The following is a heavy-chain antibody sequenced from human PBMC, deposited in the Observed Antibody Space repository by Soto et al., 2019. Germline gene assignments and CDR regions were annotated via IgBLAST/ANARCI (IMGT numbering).Heavy chain of an antibody. CDR2: IYSGGAT. J-gene: IGHJ3*02. Sequence: PGGSLRLSCAAAGFSVSTSHISWVRQAPGKGLEWVSVIYSGGATHYAVSVKGRLIISRDKSKNTVDLQMNSLRDEDTAVYFCARAFPFASGYDVDAFDIWGQGTMVTVSS. CDR3: ARAFPFASGYDVDAFDI. V-gene: IGHV3-66*01. CDR1: GFSVSTSH. D-gene: IGHD3-22*01.